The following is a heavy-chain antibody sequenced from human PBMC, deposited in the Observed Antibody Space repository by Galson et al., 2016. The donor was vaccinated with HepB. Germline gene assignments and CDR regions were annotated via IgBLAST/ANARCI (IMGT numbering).Heavy chain of an antibody. D-gene: IGHD3-10*01. CDR1: GFRFSGYA. CDR3: AKDGYFASGSALYGMDV. J-gene: IGHJ6*02. CDR2: ISGSGGRT. V-gene: IGHV3-23*01. Sequence: SLRLSCAASGFRFSGYAVSWVRQAPGKGLEWVSGISGSGGRTYYADSVKGRFTISRDSSKNTVYLQMNSLRVEDTALYYCAKDGYFASGSALYGMDVWGQGTTVTVAS.